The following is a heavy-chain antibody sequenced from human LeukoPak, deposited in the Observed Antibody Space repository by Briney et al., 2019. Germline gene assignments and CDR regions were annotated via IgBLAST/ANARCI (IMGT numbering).Heavy chain of an antibody. J-gene: IGHJ6*03. D-gene: IGHD6-25*01. CDR3: ARFAAGGSYYYYMDV. Sequence: GGSLRLSCAASGFTFSSYTMNWVRQPPGKGLEWVSNIGTSSTTIYYADAVKGRFTISRDNAKNSLYLQMNSLRADDTAVYYCARFAAGGSYYYYMDVWGKGTTVTVSS. V-gene: IGHV3-48*01. CDR2: IGTSSTTI. CDR1: GFTFSSYT.